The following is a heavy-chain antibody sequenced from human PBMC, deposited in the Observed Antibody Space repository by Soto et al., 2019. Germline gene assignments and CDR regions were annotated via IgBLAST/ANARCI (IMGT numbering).Heavy chain of an antibody. CDR2: INPNSGGT. J-gene: IGHJ5*02. Sequence: QVQLVQSGAEVKKPGASVKVSCKASGYTFTGYYMHWVRQAPGQGLEWMGWINPNSGGTNYAQKFQGRVTMTRDTSISTAYMELSRLRSDDTAVYYCARAEYYDRSGLSFDPWGQGTLVTVSS. CDR3: ARAEYYDRSGLSFDP. D-gene: IGHD3-22*01. V-gene: IGHV1-2*02. CDR1: GYTFTGYY.